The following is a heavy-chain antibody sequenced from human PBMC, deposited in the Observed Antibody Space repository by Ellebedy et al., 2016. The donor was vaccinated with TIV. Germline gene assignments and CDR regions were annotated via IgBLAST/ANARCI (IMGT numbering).Heavy chain of an antibody. D-gene: IGHD3-10*01. CDR3: ARDINSYYGSGTYK. Sequence: GGSLRLSCATSGFTFDAHGMSWVRHVPGKGLEWVSGINWNGAYTGYADSVKGRFTISRDNAKKFVYLQMNGLRAEDTALYYCARDINSYYGSGTYKWGQGTLVTVSS. CDR2: INWNGAYT. J-gene: IGHJ4*02. V-gene: IGHV3-20*04. CDR1: GFTFDAHG.